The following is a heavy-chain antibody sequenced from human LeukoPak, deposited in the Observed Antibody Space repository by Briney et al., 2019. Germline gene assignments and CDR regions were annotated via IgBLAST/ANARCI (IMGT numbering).Heavy chain of an antibody. CDR2: IGGTGDKT. V-gene: IGHV3-23*01. J-gene: IGHJ4*02. Sequence: SGGSLRLSCAASRFTFSSSAMSCVRHAPGRGLEWVSTIGGTGDKTYYADSVKGRFTISRDNSMDTLYLQMNSLKAEDTAVYYCAKDPVVYHGGSGWHYFDYWGQGTLVTVSS. D-gene: IGHD6-19*01. CDR1: RFTFSSSA. CDR3: AKDPVVYHGGSGWHYFDY.